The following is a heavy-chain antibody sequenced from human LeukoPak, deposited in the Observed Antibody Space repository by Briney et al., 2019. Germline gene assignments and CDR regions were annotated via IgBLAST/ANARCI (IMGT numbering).Heavy chain of an antibody. Sequence: ASVKVSCKASGYTFTSYDINWVRQATGQGLEWMGWMNPNSGNTGYAQKFQGRVTMTRNTSISTAYMELNSLRSEDTAVYYCARGRYGDIVVVSAAILRDNWFVPWGQGTLVTVSS. V-gene: IGHV1-8*01. CDR3: ARGRYGDIVVVSAAILRDNWFVP. CDR2: MNPNSGNT. J-gene: IGHJ5*02. D-gene: IGHD2-2*01. CDR1: GYTFTSYD.